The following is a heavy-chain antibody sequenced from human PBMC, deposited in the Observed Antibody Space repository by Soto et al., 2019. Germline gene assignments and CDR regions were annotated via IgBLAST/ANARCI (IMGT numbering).Heavy chain of an antibody. Sequence: LSEPLSLTCSVYGGSISSYYWSWIRQPPGKGLEWIGYIYYSGSTNYNPSLKSRVTISVDTSKNQFSLKLSSVTAADTAVYYCAGSLCDLLVPYYFDYWGQGTLVTVSS. V-gene: IGHV4-59*01. J-gene: IGHJ4*02. CDR2: IYYSGST. CDR3: AGSLCDLLVPYYFDY. CDR1: GGSISSYY. D-gene: IGHD3-16*01.